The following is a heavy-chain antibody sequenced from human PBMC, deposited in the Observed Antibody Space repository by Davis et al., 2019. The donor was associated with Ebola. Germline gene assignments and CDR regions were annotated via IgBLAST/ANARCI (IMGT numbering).Heavy chain of an antibody. V-gene: IGHV2-5*02. J-gene: IGHJ4*02. CDR1: GFSLSTSGVG. Sequence: SGPTLVKPTQTLTLTCTFSGFSLSTSGVGVGWIRQPPGKALEWLAVIYWDDDKRYSPSLKSRLTITKATSTNQVVLTMTNMDPLDTATYYCTSTLQGVVHWGQGTLVTVPS. CDR2: IYWDDDK. D-gene: IGHD2-2*01. CDR3: TSTLQGVVH.